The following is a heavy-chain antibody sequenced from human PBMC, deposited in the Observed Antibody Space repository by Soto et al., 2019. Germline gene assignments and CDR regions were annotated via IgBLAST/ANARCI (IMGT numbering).Heavy chain of an antibody. D-gene: IGHD1-20*01. CDR3: ARDNWQLRAFDI. V-gene: IGHV2-5*02. J-gene: IGHJ3*02. CDR2: IYWDDDK. Sequence: QITLNESGPTVVRPTETLTLTCRFSGFSLTTSGVGVGWIRQSPGKAPEWLALIYWDDDKRYSASLKSRLTITKDTSKNQVVLTVSDLDPTDTATYYCARDNWQLRAFDIWGQGTMVTVSS. CDR1: GFSLTTSGVG.